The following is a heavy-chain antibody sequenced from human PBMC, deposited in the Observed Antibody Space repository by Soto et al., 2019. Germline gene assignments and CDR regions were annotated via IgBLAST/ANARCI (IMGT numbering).Heavy chain of an antibody. CDR1: GGSFSGYY. D-gene: IGHD3-22*01. CDR3: ARGDSSGYYFWN. J-gene: IGHJ4*02. CDR2: INHSGST. V-gene: IGHV4-34*01. Sequence: SETLSLTCAVYGGSFSGYYWSWIRQPPGKGLEWIGEINHSGSTNYNPSLKSRVTISVDTSKNQFSLKLSSVTAADTAVYYCARGDSSGYYFWNGGQGTLVPVSS.